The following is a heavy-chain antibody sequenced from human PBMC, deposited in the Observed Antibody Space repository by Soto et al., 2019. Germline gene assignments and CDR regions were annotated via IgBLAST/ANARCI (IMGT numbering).Heavy chain of an antibody. CDR2: IDPCDSYT. V-gene: IGHV5-10-1*01. J-gene: IGHJ6*02. CDR3: ARQYYYGMDV. Sequence: GECLKISCKASVYSFTSYWISWVRQMPGKGLEWMGRIDPCDSYTNYSPSFQGHVTISADKSISTAYLQWSSLKASDTAMYYCARQYYYGMDVWGQGTTVTVSS. CDR1: VYSFTSYW.